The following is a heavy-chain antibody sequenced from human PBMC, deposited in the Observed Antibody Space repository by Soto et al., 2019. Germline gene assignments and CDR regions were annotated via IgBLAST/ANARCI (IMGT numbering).Heavy chain of an antibody. V-gene: IGHV1-3*01. CDR1: GYTFISYA. CDR2: INAGNGNT. CDR3: VRVSRTIFGVVILSGGSAP. J-gene: IGHJ5*02. D-gene: IGHD3-3*01. Sequence: ASVKVSCRASGYTFISYAMHWVRQAPGQRLEWMGWINAGNGNTKYSQKFQGRVTITRDTSANTAYKELSSLRSEDTAVYYCVRVSRTIFGVVILSGGSAPWGKGTLVPVSP.